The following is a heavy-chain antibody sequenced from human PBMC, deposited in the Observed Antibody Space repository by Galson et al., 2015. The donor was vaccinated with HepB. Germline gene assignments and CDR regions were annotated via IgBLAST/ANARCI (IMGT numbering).Heavy chain of an antibody. D-gene: IGHD4-17*01. Sequence: PALVKPTQTLTLTCTFSGFSLSTSGMCVSWIRQPPGKALEWLARIDWDDDKYYSTSLKTRLTISKDTSKNQVVLTMTNMDPVDTATYYCARIGRYGDYVHAFDIWGQGTMVTVSS. CDR1: GFSLSTSGMC. J-gene: IGHJ3*02. V-gene: IGHV2-70*11. CDR2: IDWDDDK. CDR3: ARIGRYGDYVHAFDI.